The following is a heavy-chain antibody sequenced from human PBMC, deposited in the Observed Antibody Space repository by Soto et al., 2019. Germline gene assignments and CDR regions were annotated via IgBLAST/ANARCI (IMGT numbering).Heavy chain of an antibody. Sequence: QVQLVASGGGVVQPGRSLRLSCAASGFSFSSYGMHWVRQAPGKGLEWVALISYDGSQKYSADSVQGRFTISRDNSKNTLHLQMNSLRGEDTAVYYCAKDLVGAVRYYYRMDVWGQGPKVTVSS. CDR2: ISYDGSQK. CDR3: AKDLVGAVRYYYRMDV. J-gene: IGHJ6*02. V-gene: IGHV3-30*18. D-gene: IGHD1-26*01. CDR1: GFSFSSYG.